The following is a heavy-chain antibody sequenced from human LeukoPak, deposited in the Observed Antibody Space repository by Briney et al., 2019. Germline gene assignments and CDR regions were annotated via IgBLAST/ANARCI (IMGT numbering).Heavy chain of an antibody. CDR2: INPNSGGT. CDR3: ARDLAPDYGGNSRRVDSGY. V-gene: IGHV1-2*06. Sequence: GASVKVSCKASGYTFTGYYMHWVRQAPGQGHEWMGRINPNSGGTNYAQKFQGRVTMTRDTSISTAYMELSRLRSDDTAVYYCARDLAPDYGGNSRRVDSGYWGQGTLVTVSS. CDR1: GYTFTGYY. D-gene: IGHD4-23*01. J-gene: IGHJ4*02.